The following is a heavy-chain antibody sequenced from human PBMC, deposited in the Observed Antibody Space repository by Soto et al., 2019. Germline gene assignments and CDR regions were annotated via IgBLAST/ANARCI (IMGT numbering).Heavy chain of an antibody. CDR3: TRDQGGSYDSWFDP. CDR2: ISSGSAFI. CDR1: TFSMYS. V-gene: IGHV3-21*01. D-gene: IGHD1-26*01. J-gene: IGHJ5*02. Sequence: EVQVVESGGGLVKPGGSLRLSCNFTFSMYSMNWVRQAPGKGLEWVASISSGSAFINYADSVKGRFSISRDNAKNSVSLLMNSLRAEDTAMYYCTRDQGGSYDSWFDPWGRGTLVTVSS.